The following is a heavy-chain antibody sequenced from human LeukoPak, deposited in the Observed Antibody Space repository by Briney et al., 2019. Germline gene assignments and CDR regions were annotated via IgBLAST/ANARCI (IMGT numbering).Heavy chain of an antibody. D-gene: IGHD3-16*02. J-gene: IGHJ5*02. CDR1: GGSFSGYY. CDR2: INHSGST. Sequence: SETLSLTCAVYGGSFSGYYWSWIRQPPGKGLEWIGEINHSGSTNYNPSLKSRVTISVDTSKNQFSLKLSSVTAADAAVYYCARGGDYDYVWGSYHKGNWFDPWGQGTLVTVSS. CDR3: ARGGDYDYVWGSYHKGNWFDP. V-gene: IGHV4-34*01.